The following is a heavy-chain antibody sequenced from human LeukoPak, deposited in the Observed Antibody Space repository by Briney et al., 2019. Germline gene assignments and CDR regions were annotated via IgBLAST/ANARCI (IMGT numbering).Heavy chain of an antibody. CDR1: GVSISSYY. CDR3: ARHSTYSSSWDY. CDR2: ISYSGST. V-gene: IGHV4-59*01. J-gene: IGHJ4*02. Sequence: SETLSLTCTVSGVSISSYYWSWIRQPPGKGLEWIGYISYSGSTNYNPSLKSRITISLDTSKNQFSLKLGSVTAADTAVYYCARHSTYSSSWDYWGQGTLVTVSS. D-gene: IGHD6-13*01.